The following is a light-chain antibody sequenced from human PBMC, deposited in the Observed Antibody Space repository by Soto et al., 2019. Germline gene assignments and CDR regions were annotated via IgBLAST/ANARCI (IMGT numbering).Light chain of an antibody. CDR1: QGVSSSF. Sequence: EILLTQSPGTLSLSPGERATLSCRASQGVSSSFLAWYQQHPGQPPRLLIYGASSRATGIPDRFSGSGSGTEFTLTINRLEPEDFAVYYCQQYGSSRWTFGPGTKVEIK. CDR3: QQYGSSRWT. J-gene: IGKJ1*01. V-gene: IGKV3-20*01. CDR2: GAS.